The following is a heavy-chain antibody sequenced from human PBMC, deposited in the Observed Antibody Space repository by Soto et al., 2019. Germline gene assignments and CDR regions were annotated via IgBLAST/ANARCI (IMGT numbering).Heavy chain of an antibody. Sequence: ASVKVSCKASGGTFSSYAISWVRQAPGQGLEWMGGIIPIFGTANYAQKFQGRVTITADESTSTAYMELSSLRSEDTAVYYCAFTGYSYGYGAFDIWGQGTMVTVSS. V-gene: IGHV1-69*13. J-gene: IGHJ3*02. CDR2: IIPIFGTA. D-gene: IGHD5-18*01. CDR1: GGTFSSYA. CDR3: AFTGYSYGYGAFDI.